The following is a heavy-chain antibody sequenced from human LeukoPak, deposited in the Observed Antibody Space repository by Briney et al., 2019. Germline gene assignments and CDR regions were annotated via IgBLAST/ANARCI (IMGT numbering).Heavy chain of an antibody. CDR1: GFIFSNFW. CDR3: AKRDFYDSTGYASLFQH. CDR2: INSDGRTT. D-gene: IGHD3-22*01. V-gene: IGHV3-74*01. J-gene: IGHJ1*01. Sequence: GGSLRLSCAASGFIFSNFWMHWVRQVPGKGLVWVSHINSDGRTTDYADSVKGRFTISRDNSKNTLYLQMNSLRAEDTAVYYCAKRDFYDSTGYASLFQHWGQGTLVTVSS.